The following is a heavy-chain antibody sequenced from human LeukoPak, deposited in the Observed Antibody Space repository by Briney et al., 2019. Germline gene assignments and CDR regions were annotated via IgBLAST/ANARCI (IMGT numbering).Heavy chain of an antibody. CDR2: ISWNGGNI. CDR3: ARWVQGAGWLSVYYYYYMDV. J-gene: IGHJ6*03. D-gene: IGHD3-22*01. CDR1: GFTFDDYA. V-gene: IGHV3-9*01. Sequence: GGSLRLSCAASGFTFDDYAMHWVRQAPGKGLECVARISWNGGNIGYADSVKGRFTISRDNAKNSLYLQMNSLRAEDTAVYYCARWVQGAGWLSVYYYYYMDVWGKGTTVTISS.